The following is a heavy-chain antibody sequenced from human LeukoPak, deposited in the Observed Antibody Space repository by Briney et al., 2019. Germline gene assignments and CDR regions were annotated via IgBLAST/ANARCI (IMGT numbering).Heavy chain of an antibody. J-gene: IGHJ4*02. CDR1: GGSISSGGYS. D-gene: IGHD3-9*01. V-gene: IGHV4-30-2*01. CDR3: ARGGHYDILTGYYPAVDY. CDR2: ICHSGST. Sequence: PSETLSLTCAVSGGSISSGGYSWSWLRQPPGKGLEWIGYICHSGSTYYNPSLKSRVTISVDRSKNQFSLKLSSVTAADTAVYYCARGGHYDILTGYYPAVDYWGQETLVTVSS.